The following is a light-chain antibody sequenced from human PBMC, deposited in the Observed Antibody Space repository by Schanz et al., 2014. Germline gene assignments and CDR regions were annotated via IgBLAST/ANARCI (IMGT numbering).Light chain of an antibody. V-gene: IGLV2-8*01. Sequence: QSALTQPPSASGSPGQSVTISCTGTSSDVGGYNYVSWYQQHPGKAPKLMIYEVTKRPSGVPDRFSGSKSGNTASLTVPGHQADDETHYYCTSFADSNLYVVFGGGTKLTVL. CDR1: SSDVGGYNY. J-gene: IGLJ2*01. CDR2: EVT. CDR3: TSFADSNLYVV.